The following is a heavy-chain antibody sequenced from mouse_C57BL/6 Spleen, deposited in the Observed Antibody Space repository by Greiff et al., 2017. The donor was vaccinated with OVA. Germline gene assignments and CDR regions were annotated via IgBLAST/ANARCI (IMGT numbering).Heavy chain of an antibody. CDR2: INPNNGGT. V-gene: IGHV1-26*01. J-gene: IGHJ2*01. CDR1: GYTFTDYY. Sequence: VQLQQSGPELVKPGASVKISCKASGYTFTDYYMNWVKQSHGKSLEWIGDINPNNGGTSYNQKFKGKATLTVDKSSSTAYMELRSLTSEDSAVYYCAFITFFDYWGQGTTLTVSS. CDR3: AFITFFDY. D-gene: IGHD1-1*01.